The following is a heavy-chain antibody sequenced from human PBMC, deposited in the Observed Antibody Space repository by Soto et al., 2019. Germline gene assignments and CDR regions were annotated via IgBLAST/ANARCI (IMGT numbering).Heavy chain of an antibody. J-gene: IGHJ4*02. V-gene: IGHV4-39*01. CDR1: GGSISSSSYY. CDR3: ADYDSSGYSVY. CDR2: IYYSGST. Sequence: PSETLSLTCTVSGGSISSSSYYWGWIRQPPGKGLEWIGSIYYSGSTYYNPSLKSRVTISVDTSKNQFSLKLSSVTAADTAVYYCADYDSSGYSVYWGQGTLVTVSS. D-gene: IGHD3-22*01.